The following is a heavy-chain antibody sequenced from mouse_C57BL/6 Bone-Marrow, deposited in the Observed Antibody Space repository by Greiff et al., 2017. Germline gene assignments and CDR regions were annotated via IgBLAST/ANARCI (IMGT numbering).Heavy chain of an antibody. CDR3: ARYKDYGPTWCAY. J-gene: IGHJ3*01. V-gene: IGHV7-3*01. D-gene: IGHD1-1*01. CDR2: IRNKANGYTT. Sequence: EVHLVESGGGLVQPGGSLSLSCAASGFTFTDYYMSWVRQPPGKALAWLGFIRNKANGYTTEYSASVKGRFTISRDNSQSILYLQMNALRAEDSATYYCARYKDYGPTWCAYWGQGTLVTVSA. CDR1: GFTFTDYY.